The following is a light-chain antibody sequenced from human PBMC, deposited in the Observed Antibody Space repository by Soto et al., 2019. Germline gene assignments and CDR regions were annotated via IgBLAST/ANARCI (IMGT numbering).Light chain of an antibody. CDR1: QSVSNNY. CDR2: GAS. Sequence: EIVLTQSPGTLSLAPGGRATLSCRASQSVSNNYLAWYQQKPGQAPRLLIYGASTRATGIPDRFSGSGSGTYFTLTISRMEPEDFAVYYCQHYGSPGTFGQGTKV. V-gene: IGKV3-20*01. CDR3: QHYGSPGT. J-gene: IGKJ1*01.